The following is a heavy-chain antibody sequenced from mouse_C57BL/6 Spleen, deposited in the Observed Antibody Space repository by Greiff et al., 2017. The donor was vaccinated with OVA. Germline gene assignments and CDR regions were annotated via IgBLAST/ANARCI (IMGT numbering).Heavy chain of an antibody. CDR3: ASDVSGDYYGSSWFAY. Sequence: VQLQESGAELARPGASVKMSCKASGYTFTSYAMHWVKQRPGQGLEWIGYINPSSGYTKYNQKFTDKATLTADKSSSTAYMQLRSLPSENSAVYCCASDVSGDYYGSSWFAYWGTGTLVTVSA. J-gene: IGHJ3*01. V-gene: IGHV1-4*01. D-gene: IGHD1-1*01. CDR1: GYTFTSYA. CDR2: INPSSGYT.